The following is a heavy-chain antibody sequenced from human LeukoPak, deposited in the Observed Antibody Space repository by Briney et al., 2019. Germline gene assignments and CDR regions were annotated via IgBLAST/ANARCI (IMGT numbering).Heavy chain of an antibody. J-gene: IGHJ4*02. CDR3: AKDRRGCTSTSCYYRFDY. CDR2: ISGSGGST. CDR1: GFTFSSYA. Sequence: GGSLRLSCAASGFTFSSYAMSWVRQAPGKGLEWVSGISGSGGSTHYADSVKGRFTISRDNSKNTLYLQMNSLRAEDTAVYYCAKDRRGCTSTSCYYRFDYWGQGTLATVSS. D-gene: IGHD2-2*01. V-gene: IGHV3-23*01.